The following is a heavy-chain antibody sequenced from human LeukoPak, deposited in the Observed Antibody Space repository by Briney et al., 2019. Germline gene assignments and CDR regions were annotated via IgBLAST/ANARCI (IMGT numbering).Heavy chain of an antibody. CDR1: GDTVSSNSAA. CDR3: ARDQAREVDNWFDP. D-gene: IGHD6-6*01. CDR2: TYYRSKWYN. V-gene: IGHV6-1*01. Sequence: SQTLSLTCAISGDTVSSNSAAWNWIRQSPSRGLEWLGRTYYRSKWYNDYAVSVKSRITINPDTSKNQFSLQLNSVTPEDTAVYYCARDQAREVDNWFDPWGQGTLVTVSS. J-gene: IGHJ5*02.